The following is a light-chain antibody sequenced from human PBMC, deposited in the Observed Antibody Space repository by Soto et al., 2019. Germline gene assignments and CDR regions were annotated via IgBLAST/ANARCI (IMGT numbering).Light chain of an antibody. CDR1: QSFRGL. Sequence: VVLTQYPVTLSLSPGERATLSCRASQSFRGLLAWYQQKPGQSPRLLIYDAYNRATGIQPRFSGSGSGTDFTLTISRLEPEDFAVYYCQQCGSSSTFGTGTRLEIK. V-gene: IGKV3-11*01. CDR3: QQCGSSST. CDR2: DAY. J-gene: IGKJ5*01.